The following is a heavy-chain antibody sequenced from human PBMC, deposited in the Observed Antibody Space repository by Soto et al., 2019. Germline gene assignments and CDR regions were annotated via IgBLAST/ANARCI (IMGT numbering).Heavy chain of an antibody. J-gene: IGHJ6*02. CDR1: GYTFTSYD. CDR3: ARGRPYYDFWSGYDYYYGMDV. D-gene: IGHD3-3*01. CDR2: MNPNSGNT. V-gene: IGHV1-8*01. Sequence: QVQLVQSGAEVKKPGASVKVSCKASGYTFTSYDINRVRQATGQGLEWMGWMNPNSGNTGYAQKFQGRVTMTRNTSISTAYMELSSLRSEDTAVYYCARGRPYYDFWSGYDYYYGMDVWGQGTTVTVSS.